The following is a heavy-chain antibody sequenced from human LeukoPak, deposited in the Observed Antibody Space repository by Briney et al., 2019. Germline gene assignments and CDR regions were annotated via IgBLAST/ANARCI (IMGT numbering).Heavy chain of an antibody. CDR1: GGSISSNSYY. D-gene: IGHD2-2*01. V-gene: IGHV4-39*01. J-gene: IGHJ4*02. CDR3: ARLSGVPAAIGY. CDR2: IYYSGST. Sequence: SETLSLTCTVSGGSISSNSYYWGWIRQPPGKGLEWIGSIYYSGSTYYNPSLKSRVTISVDTSKNQFSLKLSSMTAADTAVYYCARLSGVPAAIGYWGQGTLVTVSS.